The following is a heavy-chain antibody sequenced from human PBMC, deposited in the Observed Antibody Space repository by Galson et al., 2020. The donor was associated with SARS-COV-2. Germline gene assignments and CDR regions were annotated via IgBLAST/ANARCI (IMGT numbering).Heavy chain of an antibody. CDR3: ARDRNYGGNPLDY. D-gene: IGHD4-17*01. CDR1: GFTFSSYA. V-gene: IGHV3-30*01. J-gene: IGHJ4*02. CDR2: ISYDGSNK. Sequence: GSLRLSCAASGFTFSSYAMHWVRQAPGKGLEWVAVISYDGSNKYYADSVKGRFTISRDNSKNTLYLQMNSLRAEDTAVYYCARDRNYGGNPLDYWGQGTLVTVSS.